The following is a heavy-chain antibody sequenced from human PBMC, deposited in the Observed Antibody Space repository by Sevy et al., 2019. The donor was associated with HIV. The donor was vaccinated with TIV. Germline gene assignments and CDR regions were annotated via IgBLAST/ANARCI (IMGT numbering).Heavy chain of an antibody. CDR3: ARGGYSSSWPLGY. CDR2: ISHDGSNK. V-gene: IGHV3-30-3*01. CDR1: GFSFSAYA. J-gene: IGHJ4*02. D-gene: IGHD6-13*01. Sequence: GSLRLSCGASGFSFSAYAMDWVRQAPGKGLEWVAVISHDGSNKNYADSVKGRFTISRDNSKNTLYLQMNSLGAEDTAVYYCARGGYSSSWPLGYWGQGTLVTVSS.